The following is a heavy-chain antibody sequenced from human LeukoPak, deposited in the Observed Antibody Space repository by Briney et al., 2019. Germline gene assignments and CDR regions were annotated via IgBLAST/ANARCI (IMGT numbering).Heavy chain of an antibody. V-gene: IGHV1-2*02. CDR2: INLNSGGT. D-gene: IGHD3-16*01. J-gene: IGHJ6*02. CDR1: GYTFTGYY. CDR3: ARGWGRAYYYYGMDV. Sequence: ASVKVSCKASGYTFTGYYMHWVRQAPGQGLEWMGWINLNSGGTNYAQKFQGRVTMTRDTSISTAYMELSRLRSDDTAVYYCARGWGRAYYYYGMDVWGQGTTVTVSS.